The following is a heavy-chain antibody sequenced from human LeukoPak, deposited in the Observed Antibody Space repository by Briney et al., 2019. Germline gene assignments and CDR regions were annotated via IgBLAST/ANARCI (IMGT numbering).Heavy chain of an antibody. Sequence: GGSLRLSCAASGFTFSSYSMNWVRQAPGKGLEWVSAISGSGGSTFYADSVRGRFTISRDNSKSTLYLQMNSLRAEDTAVYYCANEIRPNDYWGQGTQVTVSS. D-gene: IGHD4-17*01. V-gene: IGHV3-23*01. CDR2: ISGSGGST. CDR1: GFTFSSYS. CDR3: ANEIRPNDY. J-gene: IGHJ4*02.